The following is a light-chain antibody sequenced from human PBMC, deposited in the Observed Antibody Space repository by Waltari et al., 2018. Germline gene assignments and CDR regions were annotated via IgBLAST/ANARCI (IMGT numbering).Light chain of an antibody. Sequence: EIMLTQSPGTLSLSPGERATLSCKASQSIRTDLAWYQQKPGQAPRLLLYHASSKATGTPDRFSGSVSGTDFSLTISRLEPEDFAVYYCQNYVRLPATFGQGTKVEIK. V-gene: IGKV3-20*01. CDR2: HAS. J-gene: IGKJ1*01. CDR3: QNYVRLPAT. CDR1: QSIRTD.